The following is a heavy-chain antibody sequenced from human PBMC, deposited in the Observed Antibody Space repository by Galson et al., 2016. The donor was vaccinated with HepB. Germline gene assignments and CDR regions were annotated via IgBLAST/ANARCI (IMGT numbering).Heavy chain of an antibody. D-gene: IGHD3-10*01. CDR1: GYTFTSYA. CDR3: AKDRYGSGTSYLDL. V-gene: IGHV1-3*01. Sequence: SVKVSCKASGYTFTSYAMHWVRQAPGQRLEWMGWINGGNGNTKYSQKFQGRVSITRDTSASTAYMELSSLRSEDTALYYCAKDRYGSGTSYLDLWGQGALVTVSS. J-gene: IGHJ4*02. CDR2: INGGNGNT.